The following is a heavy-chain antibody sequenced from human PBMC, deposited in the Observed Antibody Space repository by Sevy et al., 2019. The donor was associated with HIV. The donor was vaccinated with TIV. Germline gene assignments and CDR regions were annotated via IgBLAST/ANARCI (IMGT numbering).Heavy chain of an antibody. J-gene: IGHJ3*01. Sequence: ASVKVSCKTSGYMFTIYGITWVRQAPGQGLEWMGWISAYSGNTNYAQKLQDRVTMTTDTSTSKAYMELSSLRSDDTDVYYCTRDNGHSQYGAFDFWGQGTMVTVSS. CDR2: ISAYSGNT. V-gene: IGHV1-18*01. CDR1: GYMFTIYG. CDR3: TRDNGHSQYGAFDF. D-gene: IGHD4-17*01.